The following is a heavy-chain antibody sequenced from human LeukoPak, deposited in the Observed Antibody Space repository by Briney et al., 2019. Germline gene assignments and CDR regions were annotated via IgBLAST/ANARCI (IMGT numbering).Heavy chain of an antibody. D-gene: IGHD1-26*01. CDR1: GGTFSSYA. CDR2: ISAYNGNT. J-gene: IGHJ4*02. CDR3: ARACGYGGSCESDY. Sequence: ASVKVSCKASGGTFSSYAISRVRQAPGQGLEWMGWISAYNGNTNYAQKLQGRVTMTTDTSTSTAYMELRSLRSDDTAVHYCARACGYGGSCESDYWGQGTQVTVSS. V-gene: IGHV1-18*01.